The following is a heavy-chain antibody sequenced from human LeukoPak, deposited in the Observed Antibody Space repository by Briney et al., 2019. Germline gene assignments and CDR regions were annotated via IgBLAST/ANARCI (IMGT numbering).Heavy chain of an antibody. Sequence: KTGGSLRLSCVTSGFTFGDYTMHWVRQVPGKGLEWLSGITWNGGNIAYADSVKGRFTISRDNAKSSLYLQMNSLRNEDMAFYFCAKGYTLHGVAHDSGYFDYWGQGTLVTVSS. J-gene: IGHJ4*02. D-gene: IGHD3-3*01. CDR2: ITWNGGNI. V-gene: IGHV3-9*03. CDR3: AKGYTLHGVAHDSGYFDY. CDR1: GFTFGDYT.